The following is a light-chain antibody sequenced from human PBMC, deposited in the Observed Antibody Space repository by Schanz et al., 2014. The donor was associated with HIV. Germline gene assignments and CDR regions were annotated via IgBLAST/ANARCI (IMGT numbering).Light chain of an antibody. CDR2: NSY. V-gene: IGLV1-44*01. J-gene: IGLJ3*02. CDR1: SSSNGINP. CDR3: AAWDDSLNGWV. Sequence: QSVLTQPPSASGTPGQRVTISCSGSSSSNGINPINSHQPPPGTAPKLIMYNSYHRPSGVPDRFSGSSSGTSASLAISGLQSEDEADYYCAAWDDSLNGWVFRGGTKLTVL.